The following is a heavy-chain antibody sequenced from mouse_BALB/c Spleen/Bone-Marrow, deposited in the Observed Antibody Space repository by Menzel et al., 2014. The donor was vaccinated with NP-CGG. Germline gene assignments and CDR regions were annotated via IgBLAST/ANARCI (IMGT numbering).Heavy chain of an antibody. D-gene: IGHD2-4*01. CDR2: VDPYNGGT. J-gene: IGHJ4*01. Sequence: EVQLQQSGPELVKPGASVKVSCKASGYTFTSYNMYWVKQSHGKSLEWIGYVDPYNGGTNYNQKFKGKATLTVDKSSSTAYMHLNSLTSEDSAVYCCAREGITSVVVYALDYWGQGTSVTVSS. CDR3: AREGITSVVVYALDY. V-gene: IGHV1S135*01. CDR1: GYTFTSYN.